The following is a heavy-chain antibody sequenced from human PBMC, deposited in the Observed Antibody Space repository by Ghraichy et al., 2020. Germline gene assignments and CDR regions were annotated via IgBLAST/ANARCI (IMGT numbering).Heavy chain of an antibody. D-gene: IGHD4-23*01. CDR1: GFTLSSFG. CDR3: ARASMVVRFYYYDGMDV. CDR2: ITSRGSRI. Sequence: LSLTCVGSGFTLSSFGMNWVRQSPGKGLEWVSYITSRGSRIFYADSVKGRFTISRDIAQNSMSLQMNSLRDEDTAVYYCARASMVVRFYYYDGMDVWGQGTTVTVSS. V-gene: IGHV3-48*02. J-gene: IGHJ6*02.